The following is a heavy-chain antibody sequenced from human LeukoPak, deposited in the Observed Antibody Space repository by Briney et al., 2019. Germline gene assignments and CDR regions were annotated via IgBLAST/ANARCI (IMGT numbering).Heavy chain of an antibody. CDR1: GFTVSSNY. CDR3: AKDDLYGKFDY. J-gene: IGHJ4*02. CDR2: ITSSGGST. D-gene: IGHD4-17*01. Sequence: GGSLRLSCAASGFTVSSNYMSWVRQAPGKGLEWVSAITSSGGSTYYADSVKGRFTISRDNSKHTMYLQMNSLRAEDTAVYYCAKDDLYGKFDYWGQGTLATVSS. V-gene: IGHV3-23*01.